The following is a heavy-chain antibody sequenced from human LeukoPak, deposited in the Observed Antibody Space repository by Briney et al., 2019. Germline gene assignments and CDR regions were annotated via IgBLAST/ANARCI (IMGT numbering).Heavy chain of an antibody. D-gene: IGHD2-2*01. CDR1: GYTFTSYG. CDR3: ARDRVVVVPAAHYYYYYYMDV. V-gene: IGHV1-18*01. Sequence: ASVKVSCKASGYTFTSYGISWVRQAPGQGLEWMGWISAYNGNTNYAQKLQGRVTMTTDTSTSTAYMELRSLRSDDTAVYYCARDRVVVVPAAHYYYYYYMDVWGKGNTVTVSS. CDR2: ISAYNGNT. J-gene: IGHJ6*03.